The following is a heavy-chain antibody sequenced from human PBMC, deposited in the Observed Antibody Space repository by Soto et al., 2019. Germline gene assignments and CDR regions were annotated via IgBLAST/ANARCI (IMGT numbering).Heavy chain of an antibody. J-gene: IGHJ6*03. D-gene: IGHD2-2*01. CDR1: GYTFTSYG. CDR2: MSANSGNT. CDR3: SREDIVVVPAAIALDYYYYMDV. V-gene: IGHV1-8*02. Sequence: ASVKVSCKASGYTFTSYGISWVRQAPGQGLEWMGWMSANSGNTSYAQKFQGRVTMTRNTSISTAYMELSSLRSEDTAVYYCSREDIVVVPAAIALDYYYYMDVWGKGTTVTVSS.